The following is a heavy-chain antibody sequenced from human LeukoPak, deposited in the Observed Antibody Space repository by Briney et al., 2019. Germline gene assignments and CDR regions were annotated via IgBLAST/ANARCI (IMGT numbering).Heavy chain of an antibody. D-gene: IGHD2-21*02. Sequence: SETLSLTCTVSVGSLSSYYWSWTRQPPGKGLEWIGYIYSTGSTNYNPSLRGRVTLSVDTSKNQFSLKLSSVTAADTAVYYCARDVYCGGDCSYFDSWGQGTLVTVSS. J-gene: IGHJ4*02. V-gene: IGHV4-59*01. CDR1: VGSLSSYY. CDR3: ARDVYCGGDCSYFDS. CDR2: IYSTGST.